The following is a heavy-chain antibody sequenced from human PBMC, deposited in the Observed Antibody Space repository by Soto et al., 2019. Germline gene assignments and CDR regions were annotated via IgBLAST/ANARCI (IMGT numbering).Heavy chain of an antibody. CDR1: GGSVSSTNW. CDR2: IYHSGSP. V-gene: IGHV4-4*02. Sequence: QVQLRQSGPGLVKTSGTLSLTCAVSGGSVSSTNWWPWVRQPPGRRLEWIGEIYHSGSPTYTPSLRSRATSSGDKSNNQCSLRLRSVTSADTAVCYCATLPPRIVVTLLPIPTWGHGIQVTVSS. J-gene: IGHJ5*01. D-gene: IGHD2-21*01. CDR3: ATLPPRIVVTLLPIPT.